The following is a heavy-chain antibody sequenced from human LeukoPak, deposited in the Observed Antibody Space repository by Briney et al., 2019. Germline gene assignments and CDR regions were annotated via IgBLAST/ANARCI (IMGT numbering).Heavy chain of an antibody. Sequence: SETLSLTCTVSGGSISSYYWSWIRQPPGKGLEWIGYIYYSGSTNYNPSLKSRVTISVDTSKNQFSLKLTSVAAADTAVYYCARGVNSGYFDYCGQGTLVTVSS. J-gene: IGHJ4*02. V-gene: IGHV4-59*01. D-gene: IGHD1-26*01. CDR3: ARGVNSGYFDY. CDR2: IYYSGST. CDR1: GGSISSYY.